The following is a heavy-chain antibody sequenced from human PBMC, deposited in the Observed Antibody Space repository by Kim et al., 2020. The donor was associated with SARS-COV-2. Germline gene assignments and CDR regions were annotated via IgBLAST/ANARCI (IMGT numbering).Heavy chain of an antibody. Sequence: GGSLRLSCAASGFTFSAYYMSWIRKAQGKGLEGVSYISISSSDTNYANSVKGRFTISRDNSKNSLYLQMNSLRAEDTAVYYCARGDYSAGSYYKDDYWGQGTLVTVSS. CDR1: GFTFSAYY. J-gene: IGHJ4*02. CDR2: ISISSSDT. D-gene: IGHD3-10*01. V-gene: IGHV3-11*05. CDR3: ARGDYSAGSYYKDDY.